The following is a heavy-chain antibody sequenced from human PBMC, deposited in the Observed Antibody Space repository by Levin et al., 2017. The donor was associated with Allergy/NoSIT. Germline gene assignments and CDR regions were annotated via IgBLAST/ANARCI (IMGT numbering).Heavy chain of an antibody. CDR3: AKDTGSGSYYQTLYYYYGMDV. V-gene: IGHV3-9*01. CDR2: ISWNSGSI. CDR1: GFTFDDYA. Sequence: PGGSLRLSCAASGFTFDDYAMHWVRQAPGKGLEWVSGISWNSGSIGYADSVKGRFTISRDNAKNSLYLQMNSLRAEDTALYYCAKDTGSGSYYQTLYYYYGMDVWGQGTTVTVSS. J-gene: IGHJ6*02. D-gene: IGHD3-10*01.